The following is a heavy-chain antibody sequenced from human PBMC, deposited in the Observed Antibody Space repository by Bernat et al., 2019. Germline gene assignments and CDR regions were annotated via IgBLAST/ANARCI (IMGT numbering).Heavy chain of an antibody. V-gene: IGHV3-30-3*01. Sequence: QVQLVESGGGVVQPGRSLRLSCAASGFTFSSYAMHWVRQAPGKGLEWVAVISYDGSNKYYADSVKGRFTISRDNSKNTLYLQMNSLRAEDTAVYYCARDGATGGEEYYLDYWGQGTLVTVSS. D-gene: IGHD2-21*01. CDR2: ISYDGSNK. J-gene: IGHJ4*02. CDR1: GFTFSSYA. CDR3: ARDGATGGEEYYLDY.